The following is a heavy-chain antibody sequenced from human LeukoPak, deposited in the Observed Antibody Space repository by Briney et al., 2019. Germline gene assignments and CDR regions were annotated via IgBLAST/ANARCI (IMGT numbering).Heavy chain of an antibody. CDR3: ARSDGYSSGLTPFDY. D-gene: IGHD6-19*01. Sequence: GASVKVSCKASGYTFTSYGISWVRQAPGQGLEWMGWISAYNGNTNYAQKLQGRVTMTTDTSTSTAYMELRSLRSDGTAVYYCARSDGYSSGLTPFDYWGQGTLVTVSS. CDR1: GYTFTSYG. CDR2: ISAYNGNT. J-gene: IGHJ4*02. V-gene: IGHV1-18*01.